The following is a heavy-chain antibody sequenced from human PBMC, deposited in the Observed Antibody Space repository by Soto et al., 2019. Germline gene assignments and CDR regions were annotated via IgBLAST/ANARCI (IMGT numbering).Heavy chain of an antibody. CDR3: ARGSTPLDYYYYYGMDV. CDR1: GGSINSYY. V-gene: IGHV4-4*07. CDR2: IYTSGST. J-gene: IGHJ6*02. Sequence: SETLSLTCTVSGGSINSYYWSWIRQPAGKGLEWIGRIYTSGSTNYNPSLKSRVTMSVDTSKNQFSLRLSSVTAADTAVYYCARGSTPLDYYYYYGMDVWGQGTTVTVSS.